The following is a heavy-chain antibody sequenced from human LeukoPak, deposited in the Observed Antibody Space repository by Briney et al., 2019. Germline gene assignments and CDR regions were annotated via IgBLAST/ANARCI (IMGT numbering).Heavy chain of an antibody. CDR1: GGSISSGGYY. CDR2: IYYSGST. CDR3: ARGGGITVTTPRWFDY. Sequence: SQTLSLTCTVSGGSISSGGYYWSWIRQHPGKGLEWIGYIYYSGSTYYNPSLKSRVTLSVDTSKNQFSLKLSSVTAADPAVYYCARGGGITVTTPRWFDYWGQGTLVTVSS. V-gene: IGHV4-31*03. D-gene: IGHD4-17*01. J-gene: IGHJ4*02.